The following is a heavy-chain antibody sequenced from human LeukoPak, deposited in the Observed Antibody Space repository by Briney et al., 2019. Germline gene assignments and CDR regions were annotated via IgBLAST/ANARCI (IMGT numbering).Heavy chain of an antibody. D-gene: IGHD3-22*01. CDR3: AKDRPYYYDSSGYYDY. J-gene: IGHJ4*02. V-gene: IGHV3-23*01. CDR1: GFTFSSYA. Sequence: GGSLRLSCAASGFTFSSYAMSWVRQAPGKGLEWVSAISGSGGSTYYADSVKGRFTISRDNSKNTLYLQMSSLRAEDTAVYYCAKDRPYYYDSSGYYDYWGQGTLVTVSS. CDR2: ISGSGGST.